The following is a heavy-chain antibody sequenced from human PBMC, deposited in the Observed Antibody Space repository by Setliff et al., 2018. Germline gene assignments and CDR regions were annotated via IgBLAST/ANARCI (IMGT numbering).Heavy chain of an antibody. D-gene: IGHD1-26*01. Sequence: SETLSLTCTVSGSSISSGGYYWSWIRQHPGMGLEWIGYIYYSGSTYHNPSLKTLVTISVDTSKNQFSLKLSSVTAADTAVYYCARCSGSYDAFDIWGQGTMVTVSS. V-gene: IGHV4-31*01. CDR2: IYYSGST. CDR3: ARCSGSYDAFDI. CDR1: GSSISSGGYY. J-gene: IGHJ3*02.